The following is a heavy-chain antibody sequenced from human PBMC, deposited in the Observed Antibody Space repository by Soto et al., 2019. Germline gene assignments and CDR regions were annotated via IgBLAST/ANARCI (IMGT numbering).Heavy chain of an antibody. CDR3: AMEYCSSTSCYRDY. CDR1: GGTCSCFT. J-gene: IGHJ4*02. D-gene: IGHD2-2*02. CDR2: IIPILGIA. Sequence: QVQLVQSGAEVKKPGSSVKVSFKALGGTCSCFTISWVRQAPGQGLERMGRIIPILGIANYAQRFQGRVTITADKSTSTAYMELSSLRSEDTAVYYCAMEYCSSTSCYRDYWGQGTLVTVSS. V-gene: IGHV1-69*02.